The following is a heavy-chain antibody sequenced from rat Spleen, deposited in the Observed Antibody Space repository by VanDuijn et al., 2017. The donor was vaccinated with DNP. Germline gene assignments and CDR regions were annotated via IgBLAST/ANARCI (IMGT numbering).Heavy chain of an antibody. Sequence: EVQLVESGGGLVQSGRSLKISCAASGFTFSDYNMAWVRQAPKKGLEWVATITYDGSRTYYRDSVKGRFTISRDNATNTLYLRLNSLRSEDTAIYYCASGFGWFAYWGQGTLVTVSS. D-gene: IGHD4-1*01. J-gene: IGHJ3*01. CDR3: ASGFGWFAY. CDR1: GFTFSDYN. V-gene: IGHV5S10*01. CDR2: ITYDGSRT.